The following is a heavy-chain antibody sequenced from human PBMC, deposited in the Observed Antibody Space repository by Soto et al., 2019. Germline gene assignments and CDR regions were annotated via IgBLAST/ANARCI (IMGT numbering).Heavy chain of an antibody. CDR3: AREAYYYGSGSYYNPTFDY. CDR2: ISYDGSNK. J-gene: IGHJ4*02. V-gene: IGHV3-30-3*01. Sequence: GGSLRLSCAASGFTFSSYAMHWVRQAPGKGLEWVAVISYDGSNKYYADSVKGRFTISRDNSKNTLYLQMNSLRAEDTAVYYCAREAYYYGSGSYYNPTFDYWGQGTLVTVSS. CDR1: GFTFSSYA. D-gene: IGHD3-10*01.